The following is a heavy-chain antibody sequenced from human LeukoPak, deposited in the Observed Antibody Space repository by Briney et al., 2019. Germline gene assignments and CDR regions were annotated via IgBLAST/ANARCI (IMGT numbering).Heavy chain of an antibody. D-gene: IGHD3-9*01. CDR1: GYTFNNYG. CDR3: AKDWHILTGRNCFDP. Sequence: RRASVKVSCKAPGYTFNNYGISWVRQAPGQGLEWMGWVTSYNGDTNYAQKFQGRVTMSTDTSTSTAYMELRSLTFDDTAIYYCAKDWHILTGRNCFDPWGQGTLVTVSS. V-gene: IGHV1-18*01. J-gene: IGHJ5*02. CDR2: VTSYNGDT.